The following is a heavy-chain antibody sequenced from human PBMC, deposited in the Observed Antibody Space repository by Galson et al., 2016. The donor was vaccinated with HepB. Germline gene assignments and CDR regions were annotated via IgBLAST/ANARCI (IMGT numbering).Heavy chain of an antibody. Sequence: SLRLSCAAPGFTFSTYTMNWVRQAPGKGLEWVSYISSSSSTIFYADSVKGRFTISRDNSKKTLYLQMNSLRAEDTAVYYCAKDGRIYCSSASCHDHFHYWGQGTLVTVSS. J-gene: IGHJ4*02. CDR3: AKDGRIYCSSASCHDHFHY. CDR1: GFTFSTYT. D-gene: IGHD2-2*01. CDR2: ISSSSSTI. V-gene: IGHV3-48*01.